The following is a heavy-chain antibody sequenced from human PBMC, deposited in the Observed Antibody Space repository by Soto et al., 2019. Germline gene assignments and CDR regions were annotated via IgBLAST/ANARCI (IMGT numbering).Heavy chain of an antibody. V-gene: IGHV4-59*01. CDR2: IYYSGST. Sequence: QVQLQESGPGLVKPSETLSLTCTVSGGSISSYYWSWIRQPPGKGLEWIGYIYYSGSTNYNPSLNSRVTISVDTSKNQFSLKLSSVTAADTAVYYCARVVRSGYYYGPYYFDYWGQGTLVTVSS. D-gene: IGHD3-22*01. CDR1: GGSISSYY. CDR3: ARVVRSGYYYGPYYFDY. J-gene: IGHJ4*02.